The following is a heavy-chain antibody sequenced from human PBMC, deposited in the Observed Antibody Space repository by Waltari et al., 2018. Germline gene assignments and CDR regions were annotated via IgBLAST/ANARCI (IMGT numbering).Heavy chain of an antibody. CDR1: GFTFSSYA. V-gene: IGHV3-23*01. CDR3: ANSEGHMVTPGY. J-gene: IGHJ4*02. Sequence: EVQLLESGGGLVQPGGSLRLSCAASGFTFSSYAMSWVRQAPGKGLEWVSAISGSGVRTYYAGSVQVRFTITRDNSKSTLYLQMSSLRAEDTAVYYCANSEGHMVTPGYWGQGTLVTVSS. CDR2: ISGSGVRT. D-gene: IGHD3-10*01.